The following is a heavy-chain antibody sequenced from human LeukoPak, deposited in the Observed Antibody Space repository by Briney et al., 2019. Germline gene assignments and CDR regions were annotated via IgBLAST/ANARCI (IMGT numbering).Heavy chain of an antibody. CDR1: GLTFSSYW. CDR2: IKQDGSEK. CDR3: ARDGVGAFDI. Sequence: PGGSLRLSCAASGLTFSSYWMNWVRQAPGKGLEWVANIKQDGSEKYSADSLKGRFTISRDNAKNSLYLQMNSLRAEDTAVYYCARDGVGAFDIWGQGTMVTVSS. V-gene: IGHV3-7*04. D-gene: IGHD3-10*01. J-gene: IGHJ3*02.